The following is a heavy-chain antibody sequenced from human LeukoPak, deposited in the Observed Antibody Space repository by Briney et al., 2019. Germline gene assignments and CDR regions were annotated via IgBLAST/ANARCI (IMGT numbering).Heavy chain of an antibody. CDR2: IYYSGST. V-gene: IGHV4-39*07. Sequence: PSETLSLTCTASGGSISSSSYYWGWIRQPPGKGLEWTGSIYYSGSTYYNPSLKSRVTISVDTSKNQFSLKLSSVTAADTAVYYCARLTKSPLTFDYWGQGTLVTVSS. J-gene: IGHJ4*02. D-gene: IGHD3-9*01. CDR1: GGSISSSSYY. CDR3: ARLTKSPLTFDY.